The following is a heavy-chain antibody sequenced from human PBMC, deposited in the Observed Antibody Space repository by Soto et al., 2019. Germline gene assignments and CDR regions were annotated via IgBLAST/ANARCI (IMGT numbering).Heavy chain of an antibody. V-gene: IGHV1-69*01. D-gene: IGHD3-16*01. CDR1: GGTFSSYA. CDR2: IIPIFGTA. Sequence: SVKVSCKASGGTFSSYAISWVRQAPGQGLEWMGGIIPIFGTANYAQKFQGRVTITADESTSTAYMELSSLRSEDTAVYYCARDRVGGDGYKPDYHYYRMDVWGQGTTVTVSS. J-gene: IGHJ6*02. CDR3: ARDRVGGDGYKPDYHYYRMDV.